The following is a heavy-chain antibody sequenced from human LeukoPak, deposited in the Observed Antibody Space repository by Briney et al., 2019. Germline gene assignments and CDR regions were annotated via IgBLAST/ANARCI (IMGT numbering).Heavy chain of an antibody. D-gene: IGHD2-15*01. J-gene: IGHJ4*02. V-gene: IGHV1-2*02. CDR3: ARDSKGPYCSGGSCYPYYFDY. CDR2: INPNSGGT. Sequence: ASVKVSCKASGYTFTGYYMYWVRQAPGQGLEWMGWINPNSGGTNYAQKFQGRVTMTRDTSISTAYMELSRLRSDDTAAYFCARDSKGPYCSGGSCYPYYFDYWGQGTLVTVSS. CDR1: GYTFTGYY.